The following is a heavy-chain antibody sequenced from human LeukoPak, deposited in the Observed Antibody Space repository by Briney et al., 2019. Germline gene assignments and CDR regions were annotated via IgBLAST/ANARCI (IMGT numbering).Heavy chain of an antibody. CDR2: IKQDGSEK. J-gene: IGHJ4*02. Sequence: GGSLRLSCAASGFTFCNYWMSWVRPAPGKGLEGVANIKQDGSEKYYVDSLKGRFTISRDNAKNSLYLQMNNLRAEDTAVYYCARDLYVAPFYWGQGTLVTVSS. CDR1: GFTFCNYW. D-gene: IGHD2-8*01. CDR3: ARDLYVAPFY. V-gene: IGHV3-7*01.